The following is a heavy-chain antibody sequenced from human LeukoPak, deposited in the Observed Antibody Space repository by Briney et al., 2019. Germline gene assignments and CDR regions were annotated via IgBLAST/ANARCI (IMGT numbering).Heavy chain of an antibody. V-gene: IGHV3-53*01. CDR3: ARGVFN. Sequence: GGSLRLSCAASGFTISSNYMNWVRQAPGKGLDWVSVISDGGSTYYADSVRGRFTISRDNSKNTLFLQMNSLRVEDTAVYYCARGVFNWGQGTLVTVSS. CDR2: ISDGGST. D-gene: IGHD3-10*01. CDR1: GFTISSNY. J-gene: IGHJ4*02.